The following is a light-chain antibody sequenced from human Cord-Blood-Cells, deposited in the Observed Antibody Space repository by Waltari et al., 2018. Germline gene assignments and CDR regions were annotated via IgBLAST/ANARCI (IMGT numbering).Light chain of an antibody. CDR2: AAS. CDR3: QQYYSYPFT. V-gene: IGKV1-8*01. CDR1: QGISRY. Sequence: AIRMTQSPSSFSASPGDRVTITCRASQGISRYLAWYQQKPGKAPKLLIYAASTLQSGFPSRFSGSGSGTDFTLTISCMQSEDFATYYCQQYYSYPFTFGPGTKVDIK. J-gene: IGKJ3*01.